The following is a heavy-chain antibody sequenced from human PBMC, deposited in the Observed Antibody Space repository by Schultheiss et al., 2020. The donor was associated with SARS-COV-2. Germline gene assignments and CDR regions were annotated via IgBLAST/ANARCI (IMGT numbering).Heavy chain of an antibody. CDR3: ARDGYSYGTFGY. D-gene: IGHD5-18*01. J-gene: IGHJ4*02. V-gene: IGHV4-34*01. Sequence: SETLSLTCAVYGGSFSGYYWSWIRQPPGKGLEWIGEINHSGSTNYNPSLKSRVTISVDTSNNQFSLKLRSVTPADTAVYFCARDGYSYGTFGYWGQGTLVTVSS. CDR1: GGSFSGYY. CDR2: INHSGST.